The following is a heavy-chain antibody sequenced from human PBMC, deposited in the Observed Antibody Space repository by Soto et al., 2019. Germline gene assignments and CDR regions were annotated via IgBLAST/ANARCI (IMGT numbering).Heavy chain of an antibody. CDR1: SDSITNKNYY. CDR2: IYFTGNT. D-gene: IGHD2-15*01. V-gene: IGHV4-39*02. CDR3: ARNPPGGSDAFDI. J-gene: IGHJ3*02. Sequence: SETLSLTCTVSSDSITNKNYYWGWIRQSPGKGLEWIGDIYFTGNTYYNPSLKSRVTIFIDTSKNYFSLNLSSVTATDAAIYYCARNPPGGSDAFDIWGQGTMVTVSS.